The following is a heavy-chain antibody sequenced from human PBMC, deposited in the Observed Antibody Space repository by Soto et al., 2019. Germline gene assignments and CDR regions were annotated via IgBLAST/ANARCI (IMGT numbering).Heavy chain of an antibody. Sequence: SETLSLTCTVSGGSISSSSYYWGWIHQPPGKGLEWIGSIYYSGSTYYNPSLKSRVTISVDTSKNQFSLKLSSVTAADTAVYYCASKTSHGKFDYWGQGTLVTVSS. CDR3: ASKTSHGKFDY. V-gene: IGHV4-39*01. CDR1: GGSISSSSYY. CDR2: IYYSGST. J-gene: IGHJ4*02.